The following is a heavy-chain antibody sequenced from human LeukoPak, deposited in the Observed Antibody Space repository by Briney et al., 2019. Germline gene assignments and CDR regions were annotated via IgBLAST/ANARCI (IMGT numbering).Heavy chain of an antibody. D-gene: IGHD6-13*01. CDR2: TKNKADSYTT. CDR1: GFTFSDHY. Sequence: HTGGSLRPSCAASGFTFSDHYMDWVRQAPGKGLEWVGQTKNKADSYTTKYAASVKGRFTISRDDSKNSLYLQMNSLKTEDTAVYYCARETEQLGGGYYYYYMDVWGRGTTVTVSS. V-gene: IGHV3-72*01. CDR3: ARETEQLGGGYYYYYMDV. J-gene: IGHJ6*03.